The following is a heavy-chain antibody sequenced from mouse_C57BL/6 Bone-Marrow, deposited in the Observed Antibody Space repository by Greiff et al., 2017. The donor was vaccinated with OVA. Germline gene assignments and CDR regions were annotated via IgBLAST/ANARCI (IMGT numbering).Heavy chain of an antibody. V-gene: IGHV5-6*01. Sequence: EVKLVESGGDLVKPGGSLKLSCAASGFTFSSYGMSWVRQTPDKRLEWVATISSGGSYTYYPDSVKGRFTISRDNAKNTLYLQMSSLKSEDTAMYYCARPTFDDGLAYWGQGTLVTVSA. D-gene: IGHD2-3*01. J-gene: IGHJ3*01. CDR1: GFTFSSYG. CDR3: ARPTFDDGLAY. CDR2: ISSGGSYT.